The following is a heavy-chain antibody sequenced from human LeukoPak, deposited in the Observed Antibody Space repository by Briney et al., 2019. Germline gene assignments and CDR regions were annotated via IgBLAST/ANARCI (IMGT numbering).Heavy chain of an antibody. D-gene: IGHD6-13*01. V-gene: IGHV1-18*01. CDR1: GYTFTSYG. CDR2: ISAYNGNT. CDR3: ATDGSSWYGFDY. Sequence: ASVKVSCKASGYTFTSYGISWVRQAPGQGLEWMGWISAYNGNTNYAQKLQGRVTMTTDTSTSTAYMELSSLRSEDTAVYYCATDGSSWYGFDYWGQGTLVTVSS. J-gene: IGHJ4*02.